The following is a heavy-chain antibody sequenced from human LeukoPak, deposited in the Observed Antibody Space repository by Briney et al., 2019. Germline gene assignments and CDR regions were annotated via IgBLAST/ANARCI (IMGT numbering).Heavy chain of an antibody. V-gene: IGHV1-18*01. CDR1: GYTFPSYG. J-gene: IGHJ4*02. Sequence: ASVKVSCKASGYTFPSYGINWVRQAPGQGLEWMGWISAYNGNTDYAQKFQGRVTMTTDTSTSTAYMEVRSLRSNDTAVYYCVKDGDPSGRGDYWGQGTLVTVSS. D-gene: IGHD3-10*01. CDR3: VKDGDPSGRGDY. CDR2: ISAYNGNT.